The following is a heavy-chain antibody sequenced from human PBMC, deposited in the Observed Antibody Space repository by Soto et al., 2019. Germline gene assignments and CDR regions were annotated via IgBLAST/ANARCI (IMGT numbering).Heavy chain of an antibody. CDR1: GYTFTSYY. V-gene: IGHV1-46*01. CDR2: INPSGGST. J-gene: IGHJ4*02. D-gene: IGHD1-26*01. Sequence: ASVKVSGKASGYTFTSYYMLWVRQAPGQGLEWMGIINPSGGSTSYAQKFQGRVTMTSDTSKNQFSLKLSSVTAADTAVYYCAREGGIVGATTVDYWGQGTLVTVSS. CDR3: AREGGIVGATTVDY.